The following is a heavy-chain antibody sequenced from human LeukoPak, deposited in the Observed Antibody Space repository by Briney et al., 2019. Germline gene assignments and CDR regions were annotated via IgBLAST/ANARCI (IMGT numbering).Heavy chain of an antibody. Sequence: SETLSLTCTASGASINGYYWSWIRQPPGKGLEWIGNVHYSLNSNYSPSLESRVTISMDTSKRQFSLKLTSVTAADTAVYYCACYKIVERNFDFWGQGMLVTVSS. V-gene: IGHV4-59*01. J-gene: IGHJ4*02. CDR3: ACYKIVERNFDF. CDR2: VHYSLNS. CDR1: GASINGYY. D-gene: IGHD5-24*01.